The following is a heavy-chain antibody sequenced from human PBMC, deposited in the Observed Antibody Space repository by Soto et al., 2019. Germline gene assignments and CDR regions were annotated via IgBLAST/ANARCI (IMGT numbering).Heavy chain of an antibody. Sequence: QVQLVQSGAEVKRPGSSVKVSCKASGDMVRNSACTWVRQAPGQGLAWMGVIVPLFRKTNVAQNFQGRVTFTADESTSSIYMEASSLKSEDTAVYYCARARLANGDPNSYFVYCLDVWGQGTTITVSS. V-gene: IGHV1-69*01. CDR2: IVPLFRKT. CDR3: ARARLANGDPNSYFVYCLDV. CDR1: GDMVRNSA. D-gene: IGHD1-26*01. J-gene: IGHJ6*02.